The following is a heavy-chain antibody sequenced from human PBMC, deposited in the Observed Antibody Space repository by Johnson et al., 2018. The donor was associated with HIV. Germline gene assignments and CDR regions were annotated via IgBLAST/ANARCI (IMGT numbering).Heavy chain of an antibody. CDR3: ARNGLIPAAKGVAFDI. Sequence: HVQLVESGGGLVKPAGSLRLSCAAPGLTFSDYYMTWIRQAPGKGLEWVSYISSSGSTMYYADSVKGRFTISRDNAKNSLYLQMNSLRAEDTAVYYCARNGLIPAAKGVAFDIWGHGTTVTVSS. J-gene: IGHJ3*02. D-gene: IGHD2-2*01. CDR1: GLTFSDYY. V-gene: IGHV3-11*01. CDR2: ISSSGSTM.